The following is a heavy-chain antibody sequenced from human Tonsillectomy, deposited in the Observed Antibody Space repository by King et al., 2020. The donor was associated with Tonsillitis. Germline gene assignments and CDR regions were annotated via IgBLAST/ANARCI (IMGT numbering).Heavy chain of an antibody. CDR2: ISPDGIEK. J-gene: IGHJ4*02. V-gene: IGHV3-7*01. Sequence: VQLVESGGGLVQPGGSLRLSCAASEVIFSTYWMTWVRQGPGMGLQCVADISPDGIEKYYVDSVKGRFSVSRDNAKNLLYLQMSDLRAEDTAVYYCTADLNWRTGDYWGQGALVTVSS. D-gene: IGHD1-14*01. CDR1: EVIFSTYW. CDR3: TADLNWRTGDY.